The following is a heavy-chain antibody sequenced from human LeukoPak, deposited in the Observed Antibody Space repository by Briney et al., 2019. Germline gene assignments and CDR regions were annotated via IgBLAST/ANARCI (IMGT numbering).Heavy chain of an antibody. CDR3: ARAFSSSWYGHENDY. V-gene: IGHV1-69*13. CDR2: IIPIFGTA. CDR1: GGTFSSYA. D-gene: IGHD6-13*01. Sequence: SVKVSCKASGGTFSSYAISWVRQAPGQGLEWMGGIIPIFGTANYAQKFQGRVTITADESTSTAYMELRSLRSDDTAVYYCARAFSSSWYGHENDYWGQGTLVTVSS. J-gene: IGHJ4*02.